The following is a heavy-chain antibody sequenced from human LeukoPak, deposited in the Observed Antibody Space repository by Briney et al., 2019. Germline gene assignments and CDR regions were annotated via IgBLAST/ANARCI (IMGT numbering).Heavy chain of an antibody. J-gene: IGHJ6*03. D-gene: IGHD6-6*01. Sequence: PSETLSLTCTVSGYSINSAYYWGWIRQPPGKGLQWIGSIYHSGSTHYNPSLKSRVTISVDTSKNKFSLKLSSVTAADTAVYYCASGYSSSLRSHYYYYMDVWGKGTTVTVSS. CDR2: IYHSGST. CDR3: ASGYSSSLRSHYYYYMDV. CDR1: GYSINSAYY. V-gene: IGHV4-38-2*02.